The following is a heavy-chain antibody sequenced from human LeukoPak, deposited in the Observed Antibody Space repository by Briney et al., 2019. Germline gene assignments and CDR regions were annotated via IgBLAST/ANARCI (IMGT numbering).Heavy chain of an antibody. D-gene: IGHD6-19*01. V-gene: IGHV3-21*01. CDR3: ANSPSPWLVPPVVC. J-gene: IGHJ4*02. Sequence: PGGSLRLSXAASGFSFSSYSMNWVGQAPGKGLEWVSLISSSGSYINYADTVKGRFTISRDNAKNSPFLQMNSLRVEDTAFYYCANSPSPWLVPPVVCWGQGTLVTVSS. CDR2: ISSSGSYI. CDR1: GFSFSSYS.